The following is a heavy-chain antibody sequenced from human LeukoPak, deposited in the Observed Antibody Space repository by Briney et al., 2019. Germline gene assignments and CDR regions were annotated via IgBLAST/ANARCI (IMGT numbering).Heavy chain of an antibody. V-gene: IGHV3-11*04. CDR3: ARDNRRLGELSCLDY. CDR2: ISSSSSTI. CDR1: GFTFSDYY. J-gene: IGHJ4*02. D-gene: IGHD3-16*02. Sequence: GGSLRLSCAASGFTFSDYYMSWIRQAPGKGLEWVSYISSSSSTIYYADSVKGRFTISRDNAKNSLYLQMNSLRAEDTAVYYCARDNRRLGELSCLDYWGQGTLVTVSS.